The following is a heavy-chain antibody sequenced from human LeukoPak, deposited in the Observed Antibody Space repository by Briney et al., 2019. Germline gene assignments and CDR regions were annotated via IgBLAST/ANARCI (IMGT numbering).Heavy chain of an antibody. J-gene: IGHJ3*02. CDR1: GGTFSSYA. Sequence: GSSVKVSCKASGGTFSSYAISWVRQAPGQGPEWMGGIIPLFVTANDAQKFKGRVTITADRSTNTAFMELSSLRSEDTAMYYCATNYEILSGYPKNYYFHIWGQGTMVTVSS. CDR3: ATNYEILSGYPKNYYFHI. D-gene: IGHD3-9*01. V-gene: IGHV1-69*06. CDR2: IIPLFVTA.